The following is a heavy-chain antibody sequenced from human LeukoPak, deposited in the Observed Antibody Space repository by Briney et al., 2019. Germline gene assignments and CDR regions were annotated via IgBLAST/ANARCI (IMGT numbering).Heavy chain of an antibody. CDR3: ARVFDSSGWFSDY. J-gene: IGHJ4*02. V-gene: IGHV4-34*01. CDR2: INHSGST. CDR1: GGSFSGYY. Sequence: PSETLSLTCAVYGGSFSGYYWSWIRQPPGKGLEWIGEINHSGSTNYNPSLKSRVTMSVDTSKNQFSLKLSSVTAADTAVYYCARVFDSSGWFSDYWGQGTLVTVSS. D-gene: IGHD6-19*01.